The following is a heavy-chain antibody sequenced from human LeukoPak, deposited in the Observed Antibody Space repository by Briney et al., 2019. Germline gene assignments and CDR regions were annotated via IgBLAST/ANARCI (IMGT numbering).Heavy chain of an antibody. CDR1: GFTFDTYW. D-gene: IGHD1-26*01. Sequence: GGSLRLSCAASGFTFDTYWMTWVRQAPGGGLEWVANIKLDGGDTHYLDSVKGRFTISRDNAKNSLYLQMGSLRAEDTAVYYCATFRGHSAFCDYWGQGTLVTVSS. CDR3: ATFRGHSAFCDY. CDR2: IKLDGGDT. V-gene: IGHV3-7*01. J-gene: IGHJ4*02.